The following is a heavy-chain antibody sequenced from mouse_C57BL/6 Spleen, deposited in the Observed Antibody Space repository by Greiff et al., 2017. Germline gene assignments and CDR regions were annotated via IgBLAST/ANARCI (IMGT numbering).Heavy chain of an antibody. J-gene: IGHJ2*01. D-gene: IGHD1-1*01. CDR1: GFTFSDYY. CDR2: INYDGSST. V-gene: IGHV5-16*01. Sequence: EVQLMESEGGLVQPGSSMKLSCTASGFTFSDYYMAWVRQVPEKGLEWVANINYDGSSTYYLDSLKSRFIISRDNAKNILYLQMSSLKSEDTATYYCAREYYGSSFYFDYWGQGTTLTVSS. CDR3: AREYYGSSFYFDY.